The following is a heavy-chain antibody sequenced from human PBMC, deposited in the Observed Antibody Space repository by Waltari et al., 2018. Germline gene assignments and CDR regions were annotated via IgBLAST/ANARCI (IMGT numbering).Heavy chain of an antibody. Sequence: YDINWVRQATGQGLEWMGWMNPNSGNTGYAQKFQGRVTITRNTSISTAYMELSSLRSEDTAVYYCARSGDTNDAFDIWGQGTMVTVSS. D-gene: IGHD3-10*01. CDR2: MNPNSGNT. V-gene: IGHV1-8*03. J-gene: IGHJ3*02. CDR3: ARSGDTNDAFDI. CDR1: YD.